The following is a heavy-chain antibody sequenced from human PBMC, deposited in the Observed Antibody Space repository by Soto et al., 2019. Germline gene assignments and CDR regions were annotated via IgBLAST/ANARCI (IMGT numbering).Heavy chain of an antibody. CDR3: ARGGGIVVVTAAFDD. CDR1: GYTFTSYY. V-gene: IGHV1-46*03. D-gene: IGHD2-21*02. CDR2: INPSGGYT. J-gene: IGHJ4*02. Sequence: ASVKVSCKASGYTFTSYYMNWVRQAPAQGLEWLGIINPSGGYTTYAQRFLGRVTLSSDTSTSTVYMELGSLTSADTAVYYCARGGGIVVVTAAFDDWGQGTTVTVSS.